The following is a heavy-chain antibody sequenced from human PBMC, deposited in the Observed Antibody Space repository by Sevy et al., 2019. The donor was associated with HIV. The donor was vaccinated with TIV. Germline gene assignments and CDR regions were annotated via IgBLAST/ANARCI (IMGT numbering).Heavy chain of an antibody. CDR3: ARDLPPSATTVAHFDC. D-gene: IGHD4-17*01. Sequence: GGSLRLSCTASGFPFSSYEMNWVRQAPGKGLEWVSYITNSGTTKYYSDSVRGRFTISRDNARNSLHLQMNSLRAEHTAVYYCARDLPPSATTVAHFDCWGQGTLVTVSS. CDR2: ITNSGTTK. J-gene: IGHJ4*02. CDR1: GFPFSSYE. V-gene: IGHV3-48*03.